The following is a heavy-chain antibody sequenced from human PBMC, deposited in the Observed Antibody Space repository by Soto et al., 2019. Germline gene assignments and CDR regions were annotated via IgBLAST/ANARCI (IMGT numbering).Heavy chain of an antibody. CDR3: ARGGLYYDILTIFDY. D-gene: IGHD3-9*01. J-gene: IGHJ4*02. CDR2: IYYSGST. Sequence: QVQLQESGPGLVKPSETLSLTCTVSGGSISSYYWSWIRQPPGKGLEWIGYIYYSGSTNYNPSLKSRVTISVDTSKNQFSLKLSSVTAADTAVYYCARGGLYYDILTIFDYWGQGTLVTVSS. V-gene: IGHV4-59*01. CDR1: GGSISSYY.